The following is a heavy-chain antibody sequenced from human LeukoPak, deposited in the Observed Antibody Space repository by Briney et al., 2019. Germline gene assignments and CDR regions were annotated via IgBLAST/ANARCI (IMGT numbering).Heavy chain of an antibody. CDR1: GGSISSGGYY. D-gene: IGHD3-9*01. CDR3: ARDHYDILTGHYGMDV. Sequence: SQTLSLTCTVSGGSISSGGYYWSWIRQHPGKGLEWIGYIYYSGSTYYNPSLKSRVTISVDTSKNQFSLKLSSVTAADTAVYYCARDHYDILTGHYGMDVWGQGITVTVSS. CDR2: IYYSGST. J-gene: IGHJ6*02. V-gene: IGHV4-31*03.